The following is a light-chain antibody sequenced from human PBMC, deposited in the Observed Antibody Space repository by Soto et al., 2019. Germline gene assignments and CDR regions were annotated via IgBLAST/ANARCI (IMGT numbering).Light chain of an antibody. CDR2: AAS. V-gene: IGKV1-6*01. CDR1: QDIKNE. CDR3: LQDHNYPRT. Sequence: AIQMTQSPSSMSASVGDRVTISCRASQDIKNELGWYPQKPGKAPNVLIYAASTLLNGVPSRFSGAGSGTDFTLTISSLQPEDFATYYCLQDHNYPRTFGQGTRVDIK. J-gene: IGKJ1*01.